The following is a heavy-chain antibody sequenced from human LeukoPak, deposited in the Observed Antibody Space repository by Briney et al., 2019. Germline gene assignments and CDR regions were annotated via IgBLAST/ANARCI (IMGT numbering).Heavy chain of an antibody. Sequence: SETLSLTCTVSGGSISSYYWSWIRQPPGKGLEWIGYIYYSGSTNYNPSLKSRVTISVDTSKNQFSLKLSSVTAADTAVYYCARVFGGSSSNFDYWGQGTLSPSPQ. J-gene: IGHJ4*02. CDR2: IYYSGST. CDR3: ARVFGGSSSNFDY. V-gene: IGHV4-59*08. CDR1: GGSISSYY. D-gene: IGHD6-6*01.